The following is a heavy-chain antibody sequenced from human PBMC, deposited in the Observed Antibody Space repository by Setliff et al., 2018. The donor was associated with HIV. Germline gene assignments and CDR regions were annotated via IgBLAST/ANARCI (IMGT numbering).Heavy chain of an antibody. D-gene: IGHD3-10*01. CDR1: GESSNNDA. CDR2: GSPIGDT. J-gene: IGHJ4*02. V-gene: IGHV4-34*01. CDR3: GRVIRVVYFYDGTGYYYFDD. Sequence: SETLSLTCAVFGESSNNDAWTWIRQPPGKGLEWIGEGSPIGDTTYSQTLKDRVTISIDTSKHHFPLNMNSVAVADTAVYYCGRVIRVVYFYDGTGYYYFDDWGQGALVTVSS.